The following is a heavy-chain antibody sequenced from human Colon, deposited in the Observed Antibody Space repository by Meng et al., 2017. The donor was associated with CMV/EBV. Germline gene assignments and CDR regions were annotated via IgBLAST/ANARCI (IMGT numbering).Heavy chain of an antibody. Sequence: GESLKISCVASGFTFSTYGMHWVRQAPGKGLEWVTFIQDDGSEKSYADSVKGRFTISRDNSKNTLSLQVDNVRGEDAAVYYCAKVPLVGANLFYFDYWGLGTLVTVSS. D-gene: IGHD1-26*01. V-gene: IGHV3-30*02. CDR1: GFTFSTYG. CDR3: AKVPLVGANLFYFDY. J-gene: IGHJ4*02. CDR2: IQDDGSEK.